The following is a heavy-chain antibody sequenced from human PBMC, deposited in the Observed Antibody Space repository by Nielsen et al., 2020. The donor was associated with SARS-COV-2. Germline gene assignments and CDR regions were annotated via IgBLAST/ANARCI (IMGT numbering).Heavy chain of an antibody. J-gene: IGHJ5*02. CDR1: GITFSSYI. CDR3: AKDAYFDWFGWPFDP. Sequence: GESLKISCAASGITFSSYIMNWVRHTPGTGLEVVASISISNSYIYYADSVNGRFNNSSDNAKNPLYLQMNSLRAEDTALYYCAKDAYFDWFGWPFDPWGQGTLVTVSS. D-gene: IGHD3-9*01. V-gene: IGHV3-21*04. CDR2: ISISNSYI.